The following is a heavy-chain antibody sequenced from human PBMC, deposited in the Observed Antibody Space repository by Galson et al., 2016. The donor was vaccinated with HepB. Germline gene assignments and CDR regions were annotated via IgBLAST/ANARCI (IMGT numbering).Heavy chain of an antibody. CDR2: INTNTGDT. CDR1: GYTFNNLP. J-gene: IGHJ4*02. D-gene: IGHD2-15*01. V-gene: IGHV7-4-1*02. CDR3: ARGQGGGYYFDS. Sequence: SVKVSCKASGYTFNNLPMIWVRQAPGQGLEWMGWINTNTGDTRYAQDFIGRFVFSLDTSVSTAYLQISSLKAEDTAVYYCARGQGGGYYFDSWGQGSLVTVSS.